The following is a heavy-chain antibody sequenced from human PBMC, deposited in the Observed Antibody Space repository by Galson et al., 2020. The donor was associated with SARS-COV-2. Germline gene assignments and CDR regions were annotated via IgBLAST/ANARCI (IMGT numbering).Heavy chain of an antibody. CDR3: ARGEFFEFNYYGMDV. D-gene: IGHD3-3*01. CDR2: IYTSGNT. CDR1: GASIRSGRYH. Sequence: SETLSLTCTVSGASIRSGRYHWSWIRQPAGKGLESIGRIYTSGNTNYNPSLKSRVTISLDTSNNQFSLRLRSVTAADTAVYYCARGEFFEFNYYGMDVWGQGTMVTVSS. V-gene: IGHV4-61*02. J-gene: IGHJ6*02.